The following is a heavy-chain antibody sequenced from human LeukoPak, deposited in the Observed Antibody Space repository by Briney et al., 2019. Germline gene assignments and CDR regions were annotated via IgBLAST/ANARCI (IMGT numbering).Heavy chain of an antibody. D-gene: IGHD3-16*01. V-gene: IGHV4-4*02. J-gene: IGHJ4*02. Sequence: SETLSLTCAVSGASITNSHWWSWVRQTPGKGLEWIGEIYHNGSINCNPSLKSRVTISVDKSKNHFSLSLGSVTAADTAVYYCASLGGPWGTYPYTSRYFDYWGQGTLVTVSS. CDR3: ASLGGPWGTYPYTSRYFDY. CDR2: IYHNGSI. CDR1: GASITNSHW.